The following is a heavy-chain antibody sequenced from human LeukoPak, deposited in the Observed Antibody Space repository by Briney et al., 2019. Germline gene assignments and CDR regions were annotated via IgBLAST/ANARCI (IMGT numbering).Heavy chain of an antibody. CDR1: GGSIRGYY. D-gene: IGHD3-10*01. Sequence: SETLSLTCNVSGGSIRGYYWSWIRQPPGKGLEWIGHTYTSGSTDYSPSLKSRVTISLDVPKNQFSLKLSSVTATDTAVYHCARRGHADWYFDLWGRGTLVSVSS. V-gene: IGHV4-4*09. CDR2: TYTSGST. J-gene: IGHJ2*01. CDR3: ARRGHADWYFDL.